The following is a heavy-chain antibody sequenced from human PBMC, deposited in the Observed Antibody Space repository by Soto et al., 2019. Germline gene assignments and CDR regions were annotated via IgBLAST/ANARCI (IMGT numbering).Heavy chain of an antibody. V-gene: IGHV3-23*01. Sequence: EVQLLESGGGLVQPGGSLRLSCAASGFTFSSYAMSWVRQAPGKGLEWVSAISGSGGSTYYADSVKGRFTISRDNSKNTLDLQMNSLRAEDTAVYYCAKGRGPRQRYYSGAARPSYLDYWGQGTLVTVSS. J-gene: IGHJ4*02. D-gene: IGHD6-6*01. CDR2: ISGSGGST. CDR1: GFTFSSYA. CDR3: AKGRGPRQRYYSGAARPSYLDY.